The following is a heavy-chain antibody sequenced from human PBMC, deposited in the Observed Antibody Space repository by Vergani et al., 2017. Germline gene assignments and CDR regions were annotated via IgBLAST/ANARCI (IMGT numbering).Heavy chain of an antibody. Sequence: QVQLVQSGAEVKKPGASVKVSCKASGYTFTGSYMQWVRKAPGQGLEWMGWINPNSGGTNYAQKFQGRVTMTRDTSIRTADMELSRLRSDGTGVYYGARVLVADYYDSTGGLDMWGRGRMVTVSS. D-gene: IGHD3-22*01. J-gene: IGHJ3*02. CDR2: INPNSGGT. V-gene: IGHV1-2*02. CDR3: ARVLVADYYDSTGGLDM. CDR1: GYTFTGSY.